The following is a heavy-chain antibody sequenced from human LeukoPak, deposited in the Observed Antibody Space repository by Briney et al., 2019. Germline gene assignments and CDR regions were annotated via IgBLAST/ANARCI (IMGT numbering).Heavy chain of an antibody. J-gene: IGHJ5*02. CDR1: GYSFTSYW. V-gene: IGHV5-51*01. CDR3: ARSVGYCTRDTCYSYNWFDP. Sequence: GESLKISCKGSGYSFTSYWIGWVRQKPGKGLWWMWIIYPDDSDTRYSPSFQGQVTISADKSITTAYLQWSSLKASDTAIYYCARSVGYCTRDTCYSYNWFDPWGQGTLVTVSS. D-gene: IGHD2-8*01. CDR2: IYPDDSDT.